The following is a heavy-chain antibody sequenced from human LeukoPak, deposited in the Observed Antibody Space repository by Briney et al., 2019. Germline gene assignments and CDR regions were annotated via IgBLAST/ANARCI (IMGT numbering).Heavy chain of an antibody. J-gene: IGHJ4*02. CDR2: INSDGSST. CDR1: GFTFSSYW. V-gene: IGHV3-74*01. D-gene: IGHD1-26*01. CDR3: AREPPGWVNDY. Sequence: GGSLRLSCAASGFTFSSYWMHWVRQAPGKGLVWVSRINSDGSSTSYADSVKGRFTISRDNAKNTLYLQMNILRAEDTAVYYCAREPPGWVNDYWGQGTLVTVSS.